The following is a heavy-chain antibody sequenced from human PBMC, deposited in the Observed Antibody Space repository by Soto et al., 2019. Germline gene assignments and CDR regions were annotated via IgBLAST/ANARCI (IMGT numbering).Heavy chain of an antibody. CDR3: ARDLLEVGDGDYDLVVPYF. J-gene: IGHJ4*02. CDR1: GYTFTSYG. D-gene: IGHD2-21*02. V-gene: IGHV1-18*01. Sequence: ASVKVSCKASGYTFTSYGISWVRQAPGQGLEWMGWISAYNGNTNYAQKLQGRVTMTTDTSTSTAYMELRSLRSDDTAVYYCARDLLEVGDGDYDLVVPYFWGQGTLVTVSS. CDR2: ISAYNGNT.